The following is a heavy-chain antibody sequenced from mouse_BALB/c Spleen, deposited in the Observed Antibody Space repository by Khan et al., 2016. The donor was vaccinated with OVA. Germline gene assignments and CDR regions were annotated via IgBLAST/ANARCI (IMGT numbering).Heavy chain of an antibody. CDR2: IWGGGST. D-gene: IGHD1-1*02. J-gene: IGHJ4*01. Sequence: QMQLEESGPGLVAPSQSLSITCTVSGFSLTDYGVSWIRQPPGKGLEWLGVIWGGGSTYYNSDFKSRLTISKDSSKSQVFIKMKSLKTDDTAVYYCAKGIWSYYFALDYWGQGTSVTVSS. V-gene: IGHV2-6-5*01. CDR3: AKGIWSYYFALDY. CDR1: GFSLTDYG.